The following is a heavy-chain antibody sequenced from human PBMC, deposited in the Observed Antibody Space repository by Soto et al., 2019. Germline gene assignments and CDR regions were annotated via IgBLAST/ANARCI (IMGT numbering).Heavy chain of an antibody. J-gene: IGHJ5*02. Sequence: QVQLQESGPGLVKPSQTLSLTCTVSGGSISSGGYYWSWIRQHPGKGLEWIGYIYYSGSTYYNPSLKSRVTISVDASKNQFSLKLSSVSAADTAVYYCARGQLHYYDSSGYYSPWGQRTLVTVSS. CDR2: IYYSGST. CDR3: ARGQLHYYDSSGYYSP. V-gene: IGHV4-31*03. D-gene: IGHD3-22*01. CDR1: GGSISSGGYY.